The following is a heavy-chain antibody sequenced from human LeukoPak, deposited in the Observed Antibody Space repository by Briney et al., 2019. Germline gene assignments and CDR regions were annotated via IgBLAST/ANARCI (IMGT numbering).Heavy chain of an antibody. J-gene: IGHJ6*03. V-gene: IGHV3-66*02. Sequence: GRSLRLSRAAAAFTVSSNYMSWGRQAPGKWLELVSVIYSGGSTYYADSVKGRFTISSDNSQNTLYLQMISLSAEDTAVYYCARGTRDRPQFVFARARYYYYYMDVWGKGTTVTVSS. CDR1: AFTVSSNY. CDR3: ARGTRDRPQFVFARARYYYYYMDV. CDR2: IYSGGST. D-gene: IGHD2-21*01.